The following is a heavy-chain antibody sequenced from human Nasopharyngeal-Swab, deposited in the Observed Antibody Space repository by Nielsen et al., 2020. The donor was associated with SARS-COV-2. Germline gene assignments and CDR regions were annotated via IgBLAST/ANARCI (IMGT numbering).Heavy chain of an antibody. CDR1: GYTFTGYY. J-gene: IGHJ4*02. CDR2: INPNSGGT. V-gene: IGHV1-2*02. Sequence: ASVKVSCKASGYTFTGYYMHWVRQAPGQGLEWMGWINPNSGGTNYAQKFQERVTITRDMSTSTAYMELSSLRSEDTAVYYCAAGVYYDFWSGYPPLDYWGQGTLVTVSS. D-gene: IGHD3-3*01. CDR3: AAGVYYDFWSGYPPLDY.